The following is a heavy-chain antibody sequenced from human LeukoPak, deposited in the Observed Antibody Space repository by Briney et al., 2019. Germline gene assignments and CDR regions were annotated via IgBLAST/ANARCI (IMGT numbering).Heavy chain of an antibody. Sequence: SETLSLTCAVYGGSISGGDYYWIWIRQPPGKGLEWIGNIYYSGSTYYNPSLKSRVTIAVDTSKNQFSLKLSSVTAADTAVYYWARGNYDYVWGSYRPFDYWGQGTLVTVSS. V-gene: IGHV4-30-4*01. CDR3: ARGNYDYVWGSYRPFDY. CDR2: IYYSGST. CDR1: GGSISGGDYY. D-gene: IGHD3-16*02. J-gene: IGHJ4*02.